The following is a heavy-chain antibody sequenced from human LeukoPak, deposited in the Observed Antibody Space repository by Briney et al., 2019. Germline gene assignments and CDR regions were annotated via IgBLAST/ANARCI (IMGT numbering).Heavy chain of an antibody. V-gene: IGHV3-23*01. CDR1: GFTFSSYA. CDR3: AKPMAVAGTDHYYYGMDV. Sequence: GGSLRLSCAASGFTFSSYAMSWVRQAPGKGLEWVSAISGSGGSTYYADSVKGRFTISRDNSKNTLYLQMNSLRAEDTAVYYCAKPMAVAGTDHYYYGMDVWGQGTTVTVSS. D-gene: IGHD6-19*01. CDR2: ISGSGGST. J-gene: IGHJ6*02.